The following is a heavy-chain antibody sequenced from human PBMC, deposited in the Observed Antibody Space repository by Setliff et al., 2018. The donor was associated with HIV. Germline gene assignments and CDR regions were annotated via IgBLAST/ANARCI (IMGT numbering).Heavy chain of an antibody. J-gene: IGHJ4*02. Sequence: PSETLSLTCTVSGGSISSNNYYWGWIRQSPGKGLEWFGSIYYSGNAYYNPSLKSRLTISMDTSKNQFSLKLNSVTAADTAVYYCARGVRDNSGWSSYYFDYWGQGTLVTVSS. V-gene: IGHV4-39*01. D-gene: IGHD6-19*01. CDR2: IYYSGNA. CDR3: ARGVRDNSGWSSYYFDY. CDR1: GGSISSNNYY.